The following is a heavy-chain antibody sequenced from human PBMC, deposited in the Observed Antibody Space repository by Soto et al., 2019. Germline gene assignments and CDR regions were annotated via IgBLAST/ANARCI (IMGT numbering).Heavy chain of an antibody. J-gene: IGHJ4*02. V-gene: IGHV3-30-3*01. CDR3: ARDERINGILDY. D-gene: IGHD1-20*01. CDR1: VFPFSSYS. CDR2: ISYDGSNK. Sequence: GGSLRLSCAASVFPFSSYSMHWVRPAPGKGLEWVAVISYDGSNKYYADSVKGRFTISRDNSKNTLYLQMNSLRAEDTAVYYCARDERINGILDYWGQGSLVTVSS.